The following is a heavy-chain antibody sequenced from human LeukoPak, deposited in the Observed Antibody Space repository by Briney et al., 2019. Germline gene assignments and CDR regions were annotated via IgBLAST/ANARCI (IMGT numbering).Heavy chain of an antibody. CDR2: IRSKAYGGTT. CDR3: TTDLGRDGYLDY. V-gene: IGHV3-49*04. D-gene: IGHD5-24*01. J-gene: IGHJ4*02. CDR1: GFTFGDYA. Sequence: PGRSLRLSCTASGFTFGDYAMSWVRQAPGKGLEWVGFIRSKAYGGTTEYAASVKGRFTISRDDSKSIAYLQMNSLKTEDTAVYYCTTDLGRDGYLDYWGQGTLVTVSS.